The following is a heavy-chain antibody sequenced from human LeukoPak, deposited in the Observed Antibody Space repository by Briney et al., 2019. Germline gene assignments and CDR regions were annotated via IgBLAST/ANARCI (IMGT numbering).Heavy chain of an antibody. CDR1: GLTFSTSA. CDR3: TRDPLRYFRVGHYDY. J-gene: IGHJ4*02. V-gene: IGHV3-21*01. CDR2: IDYDSSHI. D-gene: IGHD3-9*01. Sequence: GGSLRLSCAASGLTFSTSAMNWVRQAPGKGLEWVSSIDYDSSHIYYVASVRGRFTISRDNARNSVYLQMDSLRVEDTAVYYCTRDPLRYFRVGHYDYWGQGTLVAVSS.